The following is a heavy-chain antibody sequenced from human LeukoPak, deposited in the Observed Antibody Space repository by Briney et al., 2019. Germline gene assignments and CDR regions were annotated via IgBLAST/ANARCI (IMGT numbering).Heavy chain of an antibody. CDR2: IDHSGST. Sequence: SETLSLTCAVYGGSFSGFQWSWIRQPPGKGLEWIGEIDHSGSTNYNPSLKSRITMSVDTSKNHFSLKLTSVTAADTAVYYCARCYRPGGWFDPWGQGTLVTVSS. CDR3: ARCYRPGGWFDP. J-gene: IGHJ5*02. V-gene: IGHV4-34*01. D-gene: IGHD3-16*01. CDR1: GGSFSGFQ.